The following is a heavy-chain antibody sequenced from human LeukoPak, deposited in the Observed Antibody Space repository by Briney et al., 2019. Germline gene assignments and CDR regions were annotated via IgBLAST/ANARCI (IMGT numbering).Heavy chain of an antibody. V-gene: IGHV4-39*01. Sequence: SETLSLTCTVSGGSISSSSYYWGWIRQPPGKGLEWIGSIYYSGSTYYNPSLKSRVTISVDTSKNQFSLKLSSVTAADTAVCYCARHVPIRYGSGSYYNSPTFDYWGQGTLVTVSS. J-gene: IGHJ4*02. CDR3: ARHVPIRYGSGSYYNSPTFDY. CDR2: IYYSGST. CDR1: GGSISSSSYY. D-gene: IGHD3-10*01.